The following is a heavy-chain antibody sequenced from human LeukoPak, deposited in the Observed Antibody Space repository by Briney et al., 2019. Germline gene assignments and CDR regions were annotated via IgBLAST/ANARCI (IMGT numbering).Heavy chain of an antibody. CDR1: GYSISSGYY. J-gene: IGHJ6*03. V-gene: IGHV4-61*03. Sequence: PSETLSLTCSVSGYSISSGYYWTWIRQPPGKGLGWIGYVDHTGSTNFNPSLNGRVSISRDATKNLFSLRLRSVTAADTAVYFCARGRVSSSTWYSTYYYYFYMDVWGKGTTVTVSS. D-gene: IGHD1-1*01. CDR2: VDHTGST. CDR3: ARGRVSSSTWYSTYYYYFYMDV.